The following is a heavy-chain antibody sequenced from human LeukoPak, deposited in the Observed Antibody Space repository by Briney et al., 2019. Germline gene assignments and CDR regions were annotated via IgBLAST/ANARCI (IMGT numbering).Heavy chain of an antibody. Sequence: SETLSLTCAVYGGSFSGYYWSWIRQPPGKGLEWIGEINHSGSTNYNPSLKSRVTISVDTSKNKFSLKLSSVTAADTAVYYCARGPFYCTNGVCYGASPLYFDYWGQGTLVTVSS. J-gene: IGHJ4*02. CDR1: GGSFSGYY. CDR3: ARGPFYCTNGVCYGASPLYFDY. CDR2: INHSGST. V-gene: IGHV4-34*01. D-gene: IGHD2-8*01.